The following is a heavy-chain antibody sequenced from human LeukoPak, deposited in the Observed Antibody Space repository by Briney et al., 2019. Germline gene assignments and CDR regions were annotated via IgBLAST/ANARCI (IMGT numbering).Heavy chain of an antibody. CDR3: ARLYDSYYYYGMDV. Sequence: PGRSLRLSCAASGFTFSSYAMHWVRQAPGKGLEWVAVISYDGSNKYYADSVKGRFTISRVNSKNTLYLQMNSLRAEDTAVYYCARLYDSYYYYGMDVWGQGTTVTVSS. D-gene: IGHD3-16*02. J-gene: IGHJ6*02. CDR2: ISYDGSNK. V-gene: IGHV3-30*14. CDR1: GFTFSSYA.